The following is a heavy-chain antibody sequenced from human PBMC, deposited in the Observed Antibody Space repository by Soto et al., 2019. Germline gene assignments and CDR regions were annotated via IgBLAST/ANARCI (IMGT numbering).Heavy chain of an antibody. CDR2: IYYSGST. J-gene: IGHJ3*02. CDR3: ASGGYISSWYDAFDI. V-gene: IGHV4-39*07. Sequence: SETLSLTCTVSGGSISSSSYYWGWIRQPPGKGLVWIGSIYYSGSTYYNPSLKSRVTISVDTSKNQFSLKLSSVTAADTAVYYCASGGYISSWYDAFDIWGQGTMVTVSS. CDR1: GGSISSSSYY. D-gene: IGHD6-13*01.